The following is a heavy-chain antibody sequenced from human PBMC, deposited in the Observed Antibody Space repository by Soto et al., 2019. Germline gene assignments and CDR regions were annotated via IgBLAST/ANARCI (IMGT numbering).Heavy chain of an antibody. V-gene: IGHV4-34*01. CDR1: GGSFSGYY. CDR3: ARMLWVVVAATHDH. J-gene: IGHJ4*02. CDR2: INHSGST. D-gene: IGHD2-15*01. Sequence: QVQLQQWGAGLLKPSETLSLTCAVYGGSFSGYYWSWIRQPPGKGLEWIGEINHSGSTNYNPSLKSRVTISVDTCKNQCSLKLSSVTAADTAVYYCARMLWVVVAATHDHCGQGAMVTVSS.